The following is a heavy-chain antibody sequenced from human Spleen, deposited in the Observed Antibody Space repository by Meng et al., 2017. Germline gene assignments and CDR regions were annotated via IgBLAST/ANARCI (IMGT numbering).Heavy chain of an antibody. CDR1: GNTFTSYA. CDR2: INAGNGNT. CDR3: AREKSPGHFDY. Sequence: QVHLVQSGGEVKKPGASVKVSCRASGNTFTSYAMHWVRQAPGQRLEWMGWINAGNGNTKYSQKFQGRVTITRDTSASTAYMELRSLRSDDTAVYYCAREKSPGHFDYLGQGILVTVSS. V-gene: IGHV1-3*01. J-gene: IGHJ4*02.